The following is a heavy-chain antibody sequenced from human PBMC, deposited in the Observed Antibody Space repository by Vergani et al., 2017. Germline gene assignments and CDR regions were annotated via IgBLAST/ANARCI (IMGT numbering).Heavy chain of an antibody. CDR2: MNPNSGNT. CDR3: VRDPNNSLNAGYFDY. D-gene: IGHD1/OR15-1a*01. CDR1: GYTFTSYD. J-gene: IGHJ4*02. V-gene: IGHV1-8*01. Sequence: QVQLVQSGAEVKKPGSSVKVSCKASGYTFTSYDINWVRQATGQGLEWMGWMNPNSGNTGYAQKFQGRVTMTRNTSISTAYMELSSLRSEDTAVYYCVRDPNNSLNAGYFDYWGQGTLVTVSS.